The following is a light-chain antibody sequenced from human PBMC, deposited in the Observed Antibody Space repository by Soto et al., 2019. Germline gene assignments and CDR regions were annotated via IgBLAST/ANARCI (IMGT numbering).Light chain of an antibody. CDR1: GRDIGAYNY. J-gene: IGLJ1*01. V-gene: IGLV2-14*01. CDR3: SSYTTSYFYV. CDR2: EVE. Sequence: ALAQPASVSGSPGQSITISCTGSGRDIGAYNYVSWYQQHPGKAPKLIIYEVEDRPSGVSNRFSASKSAFTASLTISGLQAEDEADYYCSSYTTSYFYVFGPGTKVTVL.